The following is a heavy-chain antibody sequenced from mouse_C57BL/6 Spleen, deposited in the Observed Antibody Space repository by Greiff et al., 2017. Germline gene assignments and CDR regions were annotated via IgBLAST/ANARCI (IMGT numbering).Heavy chain of an antibody. CDR1: GYTFTSYW. J-gene: IGHJ2*01. V-gene: IGHV1-5*01. CDR2: IYPGNSDT. CDR3: TRSADYYGRSYDY. Sequence: EVQLQQSGTVLARPGASVKMSCKTSGYTFTSYWMHWVKQRPGQGLEWIGAIYPGNSDTSYTQKFKGKAKLTAVTSDSTAYMELSSRTREDSAFYYCTRSADYYGRSYDYWGQGTTLTVSS. D-gene: IGHD1-1*01.